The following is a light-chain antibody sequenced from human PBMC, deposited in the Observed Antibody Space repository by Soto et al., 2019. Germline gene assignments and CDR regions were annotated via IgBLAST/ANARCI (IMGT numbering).Light chain of an antibody. CDR1: SSDVGGYDS. Sequence: QSALTQPPSASGSPGQSVTISCTGTSSDVGGYDSVSWYQQHPGKAPKLLIFEVTNRPSGVPDRFSGSRSGNTASLTVSGLQADDEADYCCTSYAGSNAVAFGGGTKLTVL. CDR2: EVT. CDR3: TSYAGSNAVA. J-gene: IGLJ2*01. V-gene: IGLV2-8*01.